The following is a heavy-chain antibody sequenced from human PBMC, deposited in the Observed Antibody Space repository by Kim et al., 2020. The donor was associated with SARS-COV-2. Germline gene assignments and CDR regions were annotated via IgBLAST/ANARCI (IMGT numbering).Heavy chain of an antibody. Sequence: GGSLRLSCAASGFTFSSYAMHWVRQAPGKGLEWVAVISYDGSNKYYADSVKGRFTISRDNSKNTLYLQMNSLRAEDTAVYYCASVAGTSAFDIWGQGTMVTVSS. V-gene: IGHV3-30*04. CDR1: GFTFSSYA. J-gene: IGHJ3*02. CDR2: ISYDGSNK. D-gene: IGHD6-19*01. CDR3: ASVAGTSAFDI.